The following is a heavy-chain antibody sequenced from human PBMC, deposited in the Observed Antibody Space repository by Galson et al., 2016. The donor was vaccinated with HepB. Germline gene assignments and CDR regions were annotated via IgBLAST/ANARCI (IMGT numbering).Heavy chain of an antibody. CDR3: ARDKSFYYYGMDV. Sequence: SLRLSCAASGFAFSGSAMHWVRQAPGKGLEWVAAISYHGSDKYYAASVKGRVTISRDNSNNTPYLQMTSLSPEDMAVYYCARDKSFYYYGMDVWGQGTLVTVSS. CDR2: ISYHGSDK. V-gene: IGHV3-30-3*01. J-gene: IGHJ6*02. CDR1: GFAFSGSA.